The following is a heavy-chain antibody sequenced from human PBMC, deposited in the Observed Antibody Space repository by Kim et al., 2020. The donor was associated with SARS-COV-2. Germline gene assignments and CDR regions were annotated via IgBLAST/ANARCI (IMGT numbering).Heavy chain of an antibody. CDR1: GGSISSSSYY. J-gene: IGHJ4*02. Sequence: SETLSLTCTVSGGSISSSSYYWGWIRQPPGKGLEWIGSIYYSGSTYYNPSLKSRVTISVDTSKNQFSLKLSSVTAADTAVYYCARSRDGYNFPATFDYWGQGTLVTVSS. D-gene: IGHD5-12*01. CDR2: IYYSGST. CDR3: ARSRDGYNFPATFDY. V-gene: IGHV4-39*01.